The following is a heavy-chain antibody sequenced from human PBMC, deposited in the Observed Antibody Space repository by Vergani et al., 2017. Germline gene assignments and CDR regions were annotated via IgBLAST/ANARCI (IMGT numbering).Heavy chain of an antibody. CDR2: INWNGFST. J-gene: IGHJ4*02. CDR3: AKAGGVPAAPFFDS. Sequence: EVQLEESGGHVVQPGGSLKLSCATSGFTFDDYAMNWVRQVPGKGLEWVSLINWNGFSTYYADSVKGRFTVSRDNNKSSLFLQMTSLSAEDTAFYYCAKAGGVPAAPFFDSWGQGTLVTVSS. V-gene: IGHV3-43D*04. D-gene: IGHD2-2*01. CDR1: GFTFDDYA.